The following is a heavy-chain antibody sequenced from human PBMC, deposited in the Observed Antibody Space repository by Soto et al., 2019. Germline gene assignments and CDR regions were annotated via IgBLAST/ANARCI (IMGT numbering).Heavy chain of an antibody. Sequence: PGESLKVSWKGSGYSFSGYWFGWVRQMPGKDLEWMGIIYPSDSDVRYSPSFQGQVTMSADKSISTVYLQWNSLKASDTAMYYCARIIADWYFDLWGRGTLVTVSS. J-gene: IGHJ2*01. CDR3: ARIIADWYFDL. CDR1: GYSFSGYW. CDR2: IYPSDSDV. D-gene: IGHD3-16*02. V-gene: IGHV5-51*01.